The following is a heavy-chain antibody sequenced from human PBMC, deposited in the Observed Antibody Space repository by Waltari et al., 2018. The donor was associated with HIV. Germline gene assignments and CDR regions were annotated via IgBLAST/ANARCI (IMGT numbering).Heavy chain of an antibody. J-gene: IGHJ4*02. D-gene: IGHD5-18*01. CDR1: GFTFRSHT. V-gene: IGHV3-30*03. CDR3: ARAFGFSNSGPVGY. Sequence: IHLLQSGGGVVRPGGSLRLSCAASGFTFRSHTMHWVRQAPAKGLEWVAVISSDGFTKYVDSVKGRFTVSRDISKSTLYVQMNNLRPDDTAVYYCARAFGFSNSGPVGYWGQGTLVIVSS. CDR2: ISSDGFTK.